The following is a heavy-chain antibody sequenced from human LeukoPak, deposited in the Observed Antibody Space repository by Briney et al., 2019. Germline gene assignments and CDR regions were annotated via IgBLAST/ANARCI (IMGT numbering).Heavy chain of an antibody. CDR1: GGSISSYY. V-gene: IGHV4-4*07. CDR2: IYTSGST. J-gene: IGHJ4*02. D-gene: IGHD3-16*02. CDR3: ARQVVEYDYVWGSYRSLYYFDY. Sequence: PSETLSLTCTVSGGSISSYYWSWIRQPAGKGLEWIGRIYTSGSTNYNPSLKSRVTMSVDTSKNQFSLKLSSVTAADTAVYYCARQVVEYDYVWGSYRSLYYFDYWGQGTLVTVSS.